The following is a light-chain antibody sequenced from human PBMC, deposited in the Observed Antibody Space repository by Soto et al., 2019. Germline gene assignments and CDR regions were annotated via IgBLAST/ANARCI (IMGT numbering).Light chain of an antibody. CDR3: QQSYSTPYT. CDR2: AAS. Sequence: DIQMTQSPSSLSASVGDRVTITCRASQSISSYLNWYQQKPGKAPKLLIYAASSLQSGVPSRFSGSGSGTDFPLTISRLQPEDFATYYLQQSYSTPYTFGQGTKLEIK. CDR1: QSISSY. J-gene: IGKJ2*01. V-gene: IGKV1-39*01.